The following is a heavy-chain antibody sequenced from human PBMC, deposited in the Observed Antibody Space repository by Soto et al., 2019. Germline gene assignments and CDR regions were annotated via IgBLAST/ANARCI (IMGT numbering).Heavy chain of an antibody. J-gene: IGHJ6*02. CDR2: IYYRGNT. V-gene: IGHV4-59*01. Sequence: QVQLQESGPGLVKPSETLSLTCTVSGGSISSYYWSWIRQPPGKGLEWIGYIYYRGNTNYTPSLKRRVPMLADASKSQFSLKLSSVTAADTAVYYWARNVMVTIRSYGMDVWGQGTSVTVPS. CDR3: ARNVMVTIRSYGMDV. D-gene: IGHD5-18*01. CDR1: GGSISSYY.